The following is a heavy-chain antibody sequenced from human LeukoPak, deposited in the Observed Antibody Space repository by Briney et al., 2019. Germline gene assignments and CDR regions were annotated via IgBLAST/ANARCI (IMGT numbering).Heavy chain of an antibody. D-gene: IGHD6-13*01. CDR1: GGSFSGYY. Sequence: SSETLSLTCAVYGGSFSGYYWSWIRQPPGKGLEWIGEINHSGSTNYNPSLKSRVTISVDTSKNQFSLKLSSVTAADTAVYYCARVAAAGRVLDDWGQRTLVTVSS. J-gene: IGHJ4*02. CDR2: INHSGST. V-gene: IGHV4-34*01. CDR3: ARVAAAGRVLDD.